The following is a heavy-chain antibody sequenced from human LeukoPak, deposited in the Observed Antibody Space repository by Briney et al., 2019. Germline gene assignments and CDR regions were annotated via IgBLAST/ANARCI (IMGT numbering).Heavy chain of an antibody. Sequence: GGSLRLSCAASGFTFSSYAMSWVRQAPGKGLEWVSAISWNRGSIGYADSVKGRFTISRDNAKNTLYLQMNSLRAEDTAVYYCARVGDLITMVRGGEDDAFDIWGQGTMVTVSS. CDR2: ISWNRGSI. D-gene: IGHD3-10*01. CDR1: GFTFSSYA. CDR3: ARVGDLITMVRGGEDDAFDI. J-gene: IGHJ3*02. V-gene: IGHV3-23*01.